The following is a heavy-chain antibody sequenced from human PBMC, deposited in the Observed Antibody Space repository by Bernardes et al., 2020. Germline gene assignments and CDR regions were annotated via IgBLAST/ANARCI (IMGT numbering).Heavy chain of an antibody. V-gene: IGHV3-7*04. CDR1: GFSFSNYW. CDR3: ATDSTTLDY. CDR2: IKQGGSEK. J-gene: IGHJ4*02. Sequence: GGSLRLSCVASGFSFSNYWMSWVRQAPGKGLEWVAYIKQGGSEKSYVDSVKGRFTISRDNAKNSLYLQMNSLRAEDTAVYFCATDSTTLDYWGQGTLVTVSS. D-gene: IGHD1-26*01.